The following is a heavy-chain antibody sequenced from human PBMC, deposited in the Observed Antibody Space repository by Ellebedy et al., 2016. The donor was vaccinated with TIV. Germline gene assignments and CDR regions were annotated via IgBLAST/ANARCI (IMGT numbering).Heavy chain of an antibody. Sequence: PGGSLRLSCAASGFSFSNYWMTWVRQAPGKGLEWVANINKDGSEEQYVDSVKGRFTISRDNAKNSLYLQMSSLRAEDTAVYYCARDPAGRTWGAFDLWGQGTMATVSS. CDR3: ARDPAGRTWGAFDL. J-gene: IGHJ3*01. V-gene: IGHV3-7*03. D-gene: IGHD1-26*01. CDR1: GFSFSNYW. CDR2: INKDGSEE.